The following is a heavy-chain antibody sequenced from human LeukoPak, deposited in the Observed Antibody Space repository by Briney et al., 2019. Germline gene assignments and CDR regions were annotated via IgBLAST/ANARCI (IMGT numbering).Heavy chain of an antibody. D-gene: IGHD2-21*02. J-gene: IGHJ4*02. CDR1: GGSFSGYY. CDR2: INPSGST. V-gene: IGHV4-34*01. Sequence: SETLSLTCTVFGGSFSGYYWSWIRQPPDKGLEWIGEINPSGSTNYNPSLKTRDTISTDTSKNHFSLNLNSVTAADTGVYYCVRGSRVYCGGDCYYYWGQGTLVTVSS. CDR3: VRGSRVYCGGDCYYY.